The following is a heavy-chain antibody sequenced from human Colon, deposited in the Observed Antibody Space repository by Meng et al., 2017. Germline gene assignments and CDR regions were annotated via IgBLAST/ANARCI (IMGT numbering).Heavy chain of an antibody. CDR2: IHYTGGT. V-gene: IGHV4-61*01. Sequence: SETLSLTCTVSGGPVSSKSHYWSWMRQSPDNRPEWIGYIHYTGGTTYNPSLKSRVVISVDTSKNQFSLKLNSVTAADTAVYFCARFRVLLKDFDYWGQGTLVTVSS. CDR3: ARFRVLLKDFDY. D-gene: IGHD2/OR15-2a*01. J-gene: IGHJ4*02. CDR1: GGPVSSKSHY.